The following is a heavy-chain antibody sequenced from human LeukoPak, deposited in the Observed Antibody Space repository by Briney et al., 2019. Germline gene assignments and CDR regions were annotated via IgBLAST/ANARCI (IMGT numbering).Heavy chain of an antibody. CDR3: ARAPDCSSTSCSLWFDP. CDR2: IYYSGST. D-gene: IGHD2-2*01. J-gene: IGHJ5*02. CDR1: GGSISSYY. V-gene: IGHV4-59*01. Sequence: SETLSLTCTVSGGSISSYYWSWIRHPPGKGLEWIGYIYYSGSTNYNPSLKSRVTISVDTSKNQFSLKLSSVTAADTAVYYCARAPDCSSTSCSLWFDPWGQGTLVTVSS.